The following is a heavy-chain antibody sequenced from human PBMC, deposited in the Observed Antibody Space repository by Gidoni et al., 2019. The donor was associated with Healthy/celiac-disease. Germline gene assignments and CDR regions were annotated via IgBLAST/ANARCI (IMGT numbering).Heavy chain of an antibody. D-gene: IGHD1-1*01. CDR2: IYYRGST. V-gene: IGHV4-39*01. Sequence: QLPLHESLPGMVTPSHTLSLTCTFSGVSIRSSSYYWGWIRQPPGKGLEWIGSIYYRGSTYYNPSLKSRVTISGDTSKNQFSLKRSSVTAADTAVYYCARNLKGGLEEIDYWGQGTLVTVSS. J-gene: IGHJ4*02. CDR1: GVSIRSSSYY. CDR3: ARNLKGGLEEIDY.